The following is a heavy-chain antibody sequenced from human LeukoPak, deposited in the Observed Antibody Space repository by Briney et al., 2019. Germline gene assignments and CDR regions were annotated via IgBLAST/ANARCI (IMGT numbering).Heavy chain of an antibody. V-gene: IGHV1-24*01. Sequence: ASVTVSCKISEYSLSDLSIHWVRETPGEGLEWMGGFDSENNKMVYSQKFQGRLTLTEDTSADTAYMELTSLRSEDTAVYFCATDRVYRSSGRSWGFFDYWGQGTLVIVSS. D-gene: IGHD6-19*01. J-gene: IGHJ4*02. CDR3: ATDRVYRSSGRSWGFFDY. CDR2: FDSENNKM. CDR1: EYSLSDLS.